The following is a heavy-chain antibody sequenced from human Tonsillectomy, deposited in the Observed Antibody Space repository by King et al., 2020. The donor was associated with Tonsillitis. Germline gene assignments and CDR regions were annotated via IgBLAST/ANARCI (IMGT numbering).Heavy chain of an antibody. V-gene: IGHV3-30*18. Sequence: VQLVESGGGVVQPGRSLRLSCAASGFTFSSYGMHWVRQAPGKGLEWVAVISYDGSNKYYADSVKGRFTISRDNSKNTLYLQMNSLRAEDTAVYYCAKDWQSGYYAGDPFDPWGQGTLVTVSS. CDR2: ISYDGSNK. CDR3: AKDWQSGYYAGDPFDP. D-gene: IGHD3-22*01. CDR1: GFTFSSYG. J-gene: IGHJ5*02.